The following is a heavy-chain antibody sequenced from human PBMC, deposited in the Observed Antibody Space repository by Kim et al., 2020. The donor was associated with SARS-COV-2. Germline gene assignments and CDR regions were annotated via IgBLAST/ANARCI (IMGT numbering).Heavy chain of an antibody. V-gene: IGHV4-31*03. CDR2: IYYSGST. CDR1: GGSISSGGYY. J-gene: IGHJ4*02. D-gene: IGHD5-12*01. CDR3: ARGDAIVAYYFDY. Sequence: SETLSLTCTVSGGSISSGGYYWSWIRQHPGKGLEWIGYIYYSGSTYYNPSLKSRVTISVDTSKNQFSLKLSSVTAADTAVYYCARGDAIVAYYFDYWGQGTLVTVSS.